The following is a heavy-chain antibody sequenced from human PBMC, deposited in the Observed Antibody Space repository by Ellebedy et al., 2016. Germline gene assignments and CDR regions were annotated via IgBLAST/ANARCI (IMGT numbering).Heavy chain of an antibody. CDR1: GFTFSSYS. CDR2: ISYDGSNK. V-gene: IGHV3-30*03. CDR3: ARDEMVYSSGLIDY. Sequence: GESLKISXSASGFTFSSYSMNWVRQAPGKGLEWVAVISYDGSNKYYADSVKGRFTISRDNSKNTLYLQMNSLRAEDTAVYYCARDEMVYSSGLIDYWGQGTLVTVSS. D-gene: IGHD6-19*01. J-gene: IGHJ4*02.